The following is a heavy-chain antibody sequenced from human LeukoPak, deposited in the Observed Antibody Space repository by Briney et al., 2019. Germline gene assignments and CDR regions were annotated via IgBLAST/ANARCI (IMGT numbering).Heavy chain of an antibody. V-gene: IGHV3-11*01. CDR3: AREGDVLPGYSPRDPIDY. J-gene: IGHJ4*02. CDR2: IIGSGTIT. CDR1: GFTFSDHY. D-gene: IGHD3-9*01. Sequence: PGGSLRLSCAVSGFTFSDHYMSWIRQAPGKGLEWLSYIIGSGTITYYADSVKGRFTISRDNAKNSLYLQMKSLRAEDTAVYYCAREGDVLPGYSPRDPIDYWGQGTLVTVSS.